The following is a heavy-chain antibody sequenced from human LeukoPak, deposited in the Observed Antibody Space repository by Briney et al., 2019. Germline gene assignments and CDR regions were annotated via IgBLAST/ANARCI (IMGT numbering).Heavy chain of an antibody. D-gene: IGHD1-26*01. J-gene: IGHJ4*02. V-gene: IGHV4-59*12. Sequence: PSETLSLTCTVSGGSISSYYWSWIRQPPGKGLEWIGYIYYRGTTSYNPSLKSRVTISLDTSKSQFSLKLSSVTAADTAVYYCARDYSGNYKDYWGQGTLVTVSS. CDR2: IYYRGTT. CDR1: GGSISSYY. CDR3: ARDYSGNYKDY.